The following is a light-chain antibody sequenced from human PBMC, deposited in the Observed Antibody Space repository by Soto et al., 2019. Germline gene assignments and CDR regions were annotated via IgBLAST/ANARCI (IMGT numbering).Light chain of an antibody. Sequence: DIQMTQSPSTVSASVGDRVTITCRASQSISTWLAWYQQKPGKAPNLLIYKASSLQSGVPSRFSGSGSGTEFPLTISSLQPDDFATYYCQQYNSYPYTFGQGTRLEIK. J-gene: IGKJ2*01. CDR2: KAS. CDR1: QSISTW. CDR3: QQYNSYPYT. V-gene: IGKV1-5*03.